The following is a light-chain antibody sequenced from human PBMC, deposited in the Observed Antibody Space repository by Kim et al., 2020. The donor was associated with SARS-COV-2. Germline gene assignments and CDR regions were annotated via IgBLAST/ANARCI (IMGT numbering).Light chain of an antibody. CDR1: SLRSYY. V-gene: IGLV3-19*01. CDR3: NSRDSNDNVV. J-gene: IGLJ2*01. Sequence: VALEQTVRITCQGDSLRSYYATWYKKKPGQAPILVIYGKNNRPSGIPDRFSGSSSGNTASLTITGTQAGDEADYYCNSRDSNDNVVFGGGTKLTVL. CDR2: GKN.